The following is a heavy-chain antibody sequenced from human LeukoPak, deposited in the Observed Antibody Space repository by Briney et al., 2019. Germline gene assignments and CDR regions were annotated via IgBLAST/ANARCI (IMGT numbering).Heavy chain of an antibody. Sequence: GGSLRLSCAASGFTFSSYAMTWVRQAPGKGLEWVSGISGSGGSTYYAESVKGRFTISRDNSKNTLYLQMNSLRAEDTALYYCAKGPNWGSSWFDPRGQGTLVTVSS. CDR2: ISGSGGST. J-gene: IGHJ5*02. CDR1: GFTFSSYA. V-gene: IGHV3-23*01. CDR3: AKGPNWGSSWFDP. D-gene: IGHD7-27*01.